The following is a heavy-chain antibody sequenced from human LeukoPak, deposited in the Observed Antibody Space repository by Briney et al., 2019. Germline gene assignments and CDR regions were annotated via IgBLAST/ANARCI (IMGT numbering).Heavy chain of an antibody. CDR3: AKGRTTVVNDDACDL. CDR1: GFTSDDYA. J-gene: IGHJ3*01. CDR2: ISRNNGSI. Sequence: GGSLTLSCAASGFTSDDYAMPWVRHTPGKGWEWFSGISRNNGSIAYADSVKGPFTISRDNTKNSLYLQMISLRATDTSLYFCAKGRTTVVNDDACDLWGKGKMVSVSS. D-gene: IGHD4-17*01. V-gene: IGHV3-9*02.